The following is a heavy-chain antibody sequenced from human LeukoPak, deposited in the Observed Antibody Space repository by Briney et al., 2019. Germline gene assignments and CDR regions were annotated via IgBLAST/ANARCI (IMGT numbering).Heavy chain of an antibody. V-gene: IGHV4-4*07. CDR3: AREVVPAASYTWFDP. D-gene: IGHD2-2*01. J-gene: IGHJ5*02. CDR1: GGSISSYY. Sequence: PSETLSLTCTVSGGSISSYYWSWIRQPAGKGLGWIGRIYTSGSTNYNPSLKSRVTMSVDTSKNQFSLKLSSVTTADTAVYYCAREVVPAASYTWFDPWGQGTLVTVSS. CDR2: IYTSGST.